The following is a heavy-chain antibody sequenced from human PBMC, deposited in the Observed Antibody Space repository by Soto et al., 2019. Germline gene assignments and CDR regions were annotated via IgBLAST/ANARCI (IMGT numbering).Heavy chain of an antibody. CDR2: IYHAGNT. Sequence: SETLSLTCTVSGYSISSGSYWGWIRPPAGKGPEWIASIYHAGNTFYNHSLKSRINITVDKSKNQFSLNLRAVTAADTAGFYCGRAHGMVGAGRTFDYCGHGTRVTVSS. V-gene: IGHV4-38-2*02. J-gene: IGHJ4*01. CDR1: GYSISSGSY. D-gene: IGHD3-10*01. CDR3: GRAHGMVGAGRTFDY.